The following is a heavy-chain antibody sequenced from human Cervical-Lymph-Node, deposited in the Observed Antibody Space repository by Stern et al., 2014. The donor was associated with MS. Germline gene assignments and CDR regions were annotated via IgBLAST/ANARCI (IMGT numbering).Heavy chain of an antibody. D-gene: IGHD3-22*01. J-gene: IGHJ6*02. CDR1: GYSFIDYF. V-gene: IGHV1-2*06. CDR3: ARTNGYFDTGGYNYYYYGMDV. CDR2: INPNNGAT. Sequence: EQLVQSGAEVKKPGASVKVSCKASGYSFIDYFMHWVRQAPGQGLEWMGRINPNNGATDYAQKFQGRVTMTRDTSISTAYIELSRLRFDDTAVYYCARTNGYFDTGGYNYYYYGMDVWGQGTTVTVSS.